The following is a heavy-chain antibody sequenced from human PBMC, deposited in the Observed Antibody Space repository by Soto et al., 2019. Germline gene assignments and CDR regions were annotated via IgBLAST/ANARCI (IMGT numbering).Heavy chain of an antibody. CDR1: GFTFSSYA. CDR2: ISYDGSNK. V-gene: IGHV3-30-3*01. J-gene: IGHJ4*02. CDR3: ARPPHPSDDY. Sequence: GGSLRLSCAASGFTFSSYAMHWVRQAPGKGLEWVVVISYDGSNKYYADSVKGRFTISRDNSKNTLYLQMNSLRAEDTAVYYCARPPHPSDDYWGQGTLVTVSS.